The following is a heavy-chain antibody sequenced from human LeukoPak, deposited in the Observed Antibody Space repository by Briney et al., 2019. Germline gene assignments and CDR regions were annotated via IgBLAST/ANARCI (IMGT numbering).Heavy chain of an antibody. Sequence: GGSLRLSCAASGLTFSSYAMSWVRQAPGKGLEWVSAISGSGGSTYYADSVKGRFTISRDNSKNTLYLQMNSLRAEDTAVYYCAKTGTPWYYFDYWGQGTLVTVSS. J-gene: IGHJ4*02. CDR2: ISGSGGST. D-gene: IGHD6-13*01. CDR1: GLTFSSYA. V-gene: IGHV3-23*01. CDR3: AKTGTPWYYFDY.